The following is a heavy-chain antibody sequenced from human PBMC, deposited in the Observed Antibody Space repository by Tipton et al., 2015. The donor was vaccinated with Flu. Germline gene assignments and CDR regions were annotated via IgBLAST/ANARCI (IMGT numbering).Heavy chain of an antibody. D-gene: IGHD3-16*01. CDR1: GFTFSSYS. CDR2: ISSSSSYI. V-gene: IGHV3-21*01. J-gene: IGHJ4*02. Sequence: SLRLSCAASGFTFSSYSMNWVRQAPGKGLEWVSSISSSSSYIYYADSVKGRFTISRDNAKNSLYLQMNSLRAEDTAVYYCARDIPKKKYDYVWGSFGPNDYWGQGTLVTVSS. CDR3: ARDIPKKKYDYVWGSFGPNDY.